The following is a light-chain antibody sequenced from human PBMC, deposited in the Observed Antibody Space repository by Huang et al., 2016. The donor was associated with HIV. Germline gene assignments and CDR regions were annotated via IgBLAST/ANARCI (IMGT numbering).Light chain of an antibody. Sequence: DIQMTQSPSSLSASVGDRVTIHCRASQSINSYLNWYQQKPGKAPKLLIYSASYLESGVPSRFSGGGSGTEFTLTVSSLQPEDFSTYYCQQSYSTPTWTFGQGTKVEIK. CDR1: QSINSY. CDR2: SAS. CDR3: QQSYSTPTWT. J-gene: IGKJ1*01. V-gene: IGKV1-39*01.